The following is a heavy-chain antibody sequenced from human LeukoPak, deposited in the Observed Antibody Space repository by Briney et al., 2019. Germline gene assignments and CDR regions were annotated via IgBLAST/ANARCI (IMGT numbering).Heavy chain of an antibody. CDR3: ARDDSSGYFDY. J-gene: IGHJ4*02. CDR1: GFTFSSYS. Sequence: PGGSLRLSCAASGFTFSSYSMNWVRQAPGKGLEWVSSISSSSSYIYYADSVKGRFTTSRDNAKNSLYLQMNSLRAEDTVVYYCARDDSSGYFDYWGQGTLVTVSS. CDR2: ISSSSSYI. D-gene: IGHD3-22*01. V-gene: IGHV3-21*01.